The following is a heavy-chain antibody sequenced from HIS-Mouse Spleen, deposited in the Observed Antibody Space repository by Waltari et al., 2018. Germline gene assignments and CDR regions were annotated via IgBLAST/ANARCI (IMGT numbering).Heavy chain of an antibody. V-gene: IGHV3-48*01. CDR2: ISSSSSTI. Sequence: EVQLVESGGGLVQPGGSLRLSCAASGFTFSSYSLNWVRQAPGKGLEWVSYISSSSSTIYYADSVKGRFTISRDNAKNSLYLQMNSLRAEDTAVYYCARGNDFWSGYYEYYFDYWGQGTLVTVSS. J-gene: IGHJ4*02. CDR3: ARGNDFWSGYYEYYFDY. CDR1: GFTFSSYS. D-gene: IGHD3-3*01.